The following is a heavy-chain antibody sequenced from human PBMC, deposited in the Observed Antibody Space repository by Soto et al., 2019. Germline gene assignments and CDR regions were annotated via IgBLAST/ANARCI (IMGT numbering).Heavy chain of an antibody. J-gene: IGHJ6*02. CDR3: ARDRGSSWTYYYYGMDV. Sequence: EVQLVESGGGLVQPGGSLRLSCAASGFTFSSYWMSWVRQAPGKGLEWVANIKQDGSEKYYVDSVKGRFTISRDNAKNSLYLQMNSLRAEDTAVYYCARDRGSSWTYYYYGMDVWGQGTTVTVSS. CDR2: IKQDGSEK. V-gene: IGHV3-7*03. D-gene: IGHD6-13*01. CDR1: GFTFSSYW.